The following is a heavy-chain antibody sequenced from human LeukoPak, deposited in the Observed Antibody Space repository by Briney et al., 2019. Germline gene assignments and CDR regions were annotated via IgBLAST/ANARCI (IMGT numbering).Heavy chain of an antibody. J-gene: IGHJ4*02. D-gene: IGHD6-13*01. Sequence: ASVTVSCKVSGYTLTELSMHWVRQAPGKGLEWMGGFDPEDGETIYAQKFQGRVTMTEDTSTDTAYMELSSLRSEDTAVYYCARDTSSWNPIVPPFDYWGQGILVTVSS. CDR1: GYTLTELS. CDR2: FDPEDGET. V-gene: IGHV1-24*01. CDR3: ARDTSSWNPIVPPFDY.